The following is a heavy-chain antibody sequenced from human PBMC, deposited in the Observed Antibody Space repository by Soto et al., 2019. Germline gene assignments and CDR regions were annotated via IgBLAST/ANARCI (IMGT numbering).Heavy chain of an antibody. J-gene: IGHJ6*02. CDR2: IYTSGST. CDR3: ARDQGYCSGGSCSDYYYYGMDV. Sequence: TSETLSLTCTVSGGSISSYYWSWIRQPAGKGLEWIGRIYTSGSTNYNPSLKSRVTMSVDTSKNQFSLKLSSVTAADTAVYYCARDQGYCSGGSCSDYYYYGMDVWGQGTTVT. D-gene: IGHD2-15*01. V-gene: IGHV4-4*07. CDR1: GGSISSYY.